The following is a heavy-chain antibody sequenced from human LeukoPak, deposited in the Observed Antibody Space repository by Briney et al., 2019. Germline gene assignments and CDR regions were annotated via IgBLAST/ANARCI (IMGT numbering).Heavy chain of an antibody. CDR1: GGSISSGSYY. D-gene: IGHD3-16*01. CDR2: IYTSGST. Sequence: PSQTLSLTCTVSGGSISSGSYYWSWIRQPAGKGLEWIGRIYTSGSTNYNPSLKSRVTISVDTSKNQFSLKLSSVTAADTAVYYCARDSPNYDYVWGSYYDAFDIWGQGTMATVSS. CDR3: ARDSPNYDYVWGSYYDAFDI. V-gene: IGHV4-61*02. J-gene: IGHJ3*02.